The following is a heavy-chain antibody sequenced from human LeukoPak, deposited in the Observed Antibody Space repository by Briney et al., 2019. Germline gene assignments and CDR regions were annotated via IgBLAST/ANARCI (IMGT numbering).Heavy chain of an antibody. Sequence: SVKVSCKASGGTFSSYAISWVRQAPGQGLEWMGGIIPIFGTANYAQKFQGRVTITADESTSTAYMELSSLRSEDTAVYYCARDSPYCSSTSCYNYGMDVWGQGTTVTVSS. CDR2: IIPIFGTA. CDR3: ARDSPYCSSTSCYNYGMDV. D-gene: IGHD2-2*02. J-gene: IGHJ6*02. CDR1: GGTFSSYA. V-gene: IGHV1-69*13.